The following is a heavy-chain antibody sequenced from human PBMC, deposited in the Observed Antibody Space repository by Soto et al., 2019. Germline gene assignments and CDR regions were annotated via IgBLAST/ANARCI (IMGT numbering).Heavy chain of an antibody. J-gene: IGHJ4*02. CDR2: ISAYSGXT. CDR1: XYXFTNXX. V-gene: IGHV1-18*01. D-gene: IGHD5-12*01. Sequence: CKASXYXFTNXXXXXXRRAPGXXXXWMGWISAYSGXTNYAQKFQGRVTMTRDTSTTTAYLELRSLRSDDTAVYYCARAITMXFLAPAYWGQGTLVTVSS. CDR3: ARAITMXFLAPAY.